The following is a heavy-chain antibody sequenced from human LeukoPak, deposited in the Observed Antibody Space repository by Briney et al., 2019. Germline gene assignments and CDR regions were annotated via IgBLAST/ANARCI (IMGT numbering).Heavy chain of an antibody. Sequence: GGSLRLSCAASGFTFRSYEMNWVPQSPGEGGEWVSYIRSSDPSISYADSVKGRFTISRDNAKSSLYLQMNSLRVEDTALYYCARGTYGGFDYWGQGTLVTVSS. CDR3: ARGTYGGFDY. CDR2: IRSSDPSI. J-gene: IGHJ4*02. V-gene: IGHV3-48*03. D-gene: IGHD3-10*01. CDR1: GFTFRSYE.